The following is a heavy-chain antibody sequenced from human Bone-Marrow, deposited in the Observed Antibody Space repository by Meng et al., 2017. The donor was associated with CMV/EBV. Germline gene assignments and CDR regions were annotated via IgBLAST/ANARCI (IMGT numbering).Heavy chain of an antibody. CDR3: ARDNCWGLYCSSTSLENYYYGMDV. D-gene: IGHD2-2*01. V-gene: IGHV3-7*01. CDR1: GFTFSSYW. Sequence: GGSLRLSCAASGFTFSSYWMSWFRQAPGKGLEWVANIKQDGSEKYYVDPVKGRFTISRDNAKNSLYLQMNSLRAEDTAVYYFARDNCWGLYCSSTSLENYYYGMDVWGQGTTVTVYS. CDR2: IKQDGSEK. J-gene: IGHJ6*01.